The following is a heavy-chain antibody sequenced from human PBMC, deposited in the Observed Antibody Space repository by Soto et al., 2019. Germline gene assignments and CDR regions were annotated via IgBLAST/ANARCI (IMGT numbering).Heavy chain of an antibody. Sequence: GGSLRLSCAASGFTLSNYGMHWVRQAPGKGLEWVSVIYSGGMTYYADSVKGRFTISRDNSKNTLYLQMNSLRAEDTAVYYCARGIPRGYSYGSYYFDYWGQGTLVTVSS. CDR1: GFTLSNYG. CDR2: IYSGGMT. D-gene: IGHD5-18*01. CDR3: ARGIPRGYSYGSYYFDY. V-gene: IGHV3-53*01. J-gene: IGHJ4*02.